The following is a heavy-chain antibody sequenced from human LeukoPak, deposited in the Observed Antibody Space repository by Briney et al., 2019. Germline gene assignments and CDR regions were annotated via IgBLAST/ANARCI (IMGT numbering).Heavy chain of an antibody. CDR2: INPNSGGT. V-gene: IGHV1-2*02. Sequence: ASVKVSCKASGYTFTGYYIHWVRLAPGQGLECMGWINPNSGGTNYAQKFQGRVTMTRDTSINTVYMELSRLGSDDTAVYYCARDPGRSGGRPLDYWGQGTLVTVSS. J-gene: IGHJ4*02. CDR1: GYTFTGYY. CDR3: ARDPGRSGGRPLDY. D-gene: IGHD2-15*01.